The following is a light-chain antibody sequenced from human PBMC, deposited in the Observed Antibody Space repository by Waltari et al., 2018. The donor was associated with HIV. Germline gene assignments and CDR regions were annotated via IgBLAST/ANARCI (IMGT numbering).Light chain of an antibody. V-gene: IGLV2-8*01. CDR2: GVN. CDR1: TRAVGAYNF. Sequence: QSALTQPPSASGSPGQSVTFSCTGTTRAVGAYNFVSWYQQHPVQPPILIIYGVNQRPSGVPDRFSGSKSGNTASLTVSGLQADDEADYYCSSYAGPNHLLFGGGTRLTVL. J-gene: IGLJ2*01. CDR3: SSYAGPNHLL.